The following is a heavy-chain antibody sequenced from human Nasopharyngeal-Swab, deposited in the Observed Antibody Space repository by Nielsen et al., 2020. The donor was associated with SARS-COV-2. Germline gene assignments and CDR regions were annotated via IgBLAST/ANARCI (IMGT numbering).Heavy chain of an antibody. CDR1: GYTFTRYA. V-gene: IGHV7-4-1*02. Sequence: ASVQVSCKASGYTFTRYAMNWVRQAHGQGLEWMGWINTNTGNPTYAQGFTGRFVFSLDTSVSTAYLQISSLKAEDTVVYYCARDVESYGPYFDYWGQGTLVTVSS. CDR3: ARDVESYGPYFDY. J-gene: IGHJ4*02. D-gene: IGHD5-18*01. CDR2: INTNTGNP.